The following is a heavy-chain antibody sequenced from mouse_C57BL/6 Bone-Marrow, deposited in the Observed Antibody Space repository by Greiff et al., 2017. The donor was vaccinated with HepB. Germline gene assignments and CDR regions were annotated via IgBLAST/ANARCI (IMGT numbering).Heavy chain of an antibody. CDR1: GYTFTDYN. D-gene: IGHD2-1*01. J-gene: IGHJ4*01. CDR3: ARTGGYGNYGAMDY. CDR2: INPNNGGT. V-gene: IGHV1-22*01. Sequence: VQLQQSGPELVKPGASVKMSCKASGYTFTDYNMHWVKQSHGKSLEWIGYINPNNGGTSYNQKFKGKATLTVNKSSSTAYMELRSLTSEDSAVYYCARTGGYGNYGAMDYWGQGTSVTVSS.